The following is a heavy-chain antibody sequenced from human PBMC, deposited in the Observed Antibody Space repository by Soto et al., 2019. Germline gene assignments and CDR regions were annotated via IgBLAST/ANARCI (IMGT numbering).Heavy chain of an antibody. J-gene: IGHJ6*02. CDR1: GFTFSSYG. CDR2: ISYDGNNK. Sequence: ESGGGVVQPGRSLRLSCAASGFTFSSYGMHWVRQAPGKGLEWVAVISYDGNNKYYADSVKGRFTISRDNSKNTLYLQMNSLRAEDTAVYYCAKSIRYGDFGMDVWGQGTTVTVSS. D-gene: IGHD4-17*01. V-gene: IGHV3-30*18. CDR3: AKSIRYGDFGMDV.